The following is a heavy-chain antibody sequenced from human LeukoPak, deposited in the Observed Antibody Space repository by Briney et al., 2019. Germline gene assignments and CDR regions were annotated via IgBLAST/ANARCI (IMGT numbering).Heavy chain of an antibody. CDR2: ISYDGSNK. D-gene: IGHD1-1*01. CDR3: AREVSNEYYFDY. V-gene: IGHV3-30-3*01. Sequence: GRSLRLSCAASGFTFSSYAMHWVRQAPGKGLEWVAVISYDGSNKYYADSVKGRFTISRDNSKNTLYLQMNSLRAEDTAVYCCAREVSNEYYFDYWGQGTLVTVSS. CDR1: GFTFSSYA. J-gene: IGHJ4*02.